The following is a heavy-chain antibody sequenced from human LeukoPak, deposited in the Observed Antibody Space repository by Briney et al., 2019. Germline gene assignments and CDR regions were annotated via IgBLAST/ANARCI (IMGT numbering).Heavy chain of an antibody. J-gene: IGHJ4*02. CDR2: ISSSGRPI. CDR1: GFTFSDYY. V-gene: IGHV3-11*01. CDR3: ARGRSTHRY. Sequence: GGSMRLSSAASGFTFSDYYMSWIRQAPGKGLEWVSYISSSGRPIYYSDSVKGRFTSSRDNAKNSLYLQMNSLRAEDTAVYYCARGRSTHRYWGQGTLATASS. D-gene: IGHD6-13*01.